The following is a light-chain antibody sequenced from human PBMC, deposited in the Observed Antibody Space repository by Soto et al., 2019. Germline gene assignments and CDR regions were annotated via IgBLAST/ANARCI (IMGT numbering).Light chain of an antibody. CDR3: SSYTSSNTGV. Sequence: QSVLAQPASVSGSPGQSITISCTGTSSDVGGYNYVSWYQQHPGKAPKLMIYEVSNRPSGVSNRFSGSKSGNTASLTISGLQAEDEADYYCSSYTSSNTGVFXTGTKVTVL. CDR1: SSDVGGYNY. V-gene: IGLV2-14*01. J-gene: IGLJ1*01. CDR2: EVS.